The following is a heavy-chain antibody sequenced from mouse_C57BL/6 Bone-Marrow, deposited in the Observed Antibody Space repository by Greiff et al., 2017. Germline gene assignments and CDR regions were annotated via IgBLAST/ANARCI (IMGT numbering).Heavy chain of an antibody. V-gene: IGHV1-53*01. D-gene: IGHD2-1*01. CDR3: AREEERLWYPHWYFDV. J-gene: IGHJ1*03. CDR2: INPSNGGT. Sequence: QVQLQQPGTELVKPGASVKLSCKASGYTFTSYWMHWVKQRPGQGLEWIGNINPSNGGTNYNEKFKSKATLTVDKSSSTAYMQLSSLTSEDSAVYYCAREEERLWYPHWYFDVWGTGTTVTVSS. CDR1: GYTFTSYW.